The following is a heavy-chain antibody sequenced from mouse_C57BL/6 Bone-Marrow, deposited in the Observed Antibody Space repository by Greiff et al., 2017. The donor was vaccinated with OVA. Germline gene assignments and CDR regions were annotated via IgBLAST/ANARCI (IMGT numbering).Heavy chain of an antibody. Sequence: EVQLQQSVAELVRPGASVKLSCTASGFNIKNTSMHWVKQRPEQGLEWIGRIDPANGNTKYAPKFQGKATITADTSSNTAYLQLSSLTSEDTAIYYCASGYYSNYYAMDYWGQGTSVTVSS. J-gene: IGHJ4*01. V-gene: IGHV14-3*01. D-gene: IGHD2-5*01. CDR3: ASGYYSNYYAMDY. CDR2: IDPANGNT. CDR1: GFNIKNTS.